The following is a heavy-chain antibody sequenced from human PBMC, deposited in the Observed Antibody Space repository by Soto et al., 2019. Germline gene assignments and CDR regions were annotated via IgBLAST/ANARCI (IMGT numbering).Heavy chain of an antibody. CDR1: GFTFDDYA. D-gene: IGHD3-16*01. CDR2: ISWDSGTI. Sequence: EVQLVESGGGLVQPGRSLRLSCAASGFTFDDYAMHWVRQAPGKGLEWVSGISWDSGTIGYADSVRGRFTISRDNAKNSLYLQMSSLRPEDTAFYYCAHFGGCRPRVDCSFDLWGRGTLVTVSS. J-gene: IGHJ2*01. CDR3: AHFGGCRPRVDCSFDL. V-gene: IGHV3-9*01.